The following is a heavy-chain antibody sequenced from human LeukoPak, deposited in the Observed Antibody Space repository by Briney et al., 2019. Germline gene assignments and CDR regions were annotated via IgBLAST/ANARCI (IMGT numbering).Heavy chain of an antibody. CDR2: ISSSGSTI. Sequence: PGGSLRLSCAASGFTFSDYYMSWIRQAPGKGLEWVSYISSSGSTIYYADSVKGRFTISRDNSKDSLYLQMNSLRTEDTALYYCAKDPSRGYYYFDYWGQGTLVTVSS. J-gene: IGHJ4*02. V-gene: IGHV3-11*01. CDR1: GFTFSDYY. CDR3: AKDPSRGYYYFDY. D-gene: IGHD6-25*01.